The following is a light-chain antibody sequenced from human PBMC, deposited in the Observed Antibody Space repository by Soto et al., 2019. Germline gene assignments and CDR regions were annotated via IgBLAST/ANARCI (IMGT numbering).Light chain of an antibody. J-gene: IGKJ1*01. CDR3: LQYNNWWT. CDR2: GAS. Sequence: EIVLTQSPGTLSLSPGERATLSCRAGQSVSSSYLAWYQQKPGRSPRLLIYGASTRAIGIPARFSGSGSGTEFTLPISSLQSEDFAVYYCLQYNNWWTFGQGTKVDIK. V-gene: IGKV3-15*01. CDR1: QSVSSSY.